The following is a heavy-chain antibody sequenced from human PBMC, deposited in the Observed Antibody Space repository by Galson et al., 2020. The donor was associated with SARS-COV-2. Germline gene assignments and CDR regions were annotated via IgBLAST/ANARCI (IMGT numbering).Heavy chain of an antibody. Sequence: GESLKISCAASGFSFSSYEMNWVRQAPGKGLEWVSYISSGRSTIYYADSVKGRFTISRDDAKNSLFLQMSSLRAEDTAVYYCAREDDTNSYFFNHFDYWGQGTLVTVSS. CDR2: ISSGRSTI. V-gene: IGHV3-48*03. D-gene: IGHD3-22*01. CDR3: AREDDTNSYFFNHFDY. CDR1: GFSFSSYE. J-gene: IGHJ4*02.